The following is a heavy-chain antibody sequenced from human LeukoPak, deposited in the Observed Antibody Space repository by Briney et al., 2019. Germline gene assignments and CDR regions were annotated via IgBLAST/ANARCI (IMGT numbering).Heavy chain of an antibody. D-gene: IGHD6-19*01. V-gene: IGHV4-34*01. J-gene: IGHJ4*02. CDR2: IYHSGST. CDR1: GGSFSGYY. CDR3: ARDEASYSSGWYGDY. Sequence: SETLSLTCAVYGGSFSGYYWSWIRQPPGKGLEWIGYIYHSGSTYYNPSLKSRVTISVDRSKNQFSLKLSSVTAADTAVYYCARDEASYSSGWYGDYWGQGTLVTVSS.